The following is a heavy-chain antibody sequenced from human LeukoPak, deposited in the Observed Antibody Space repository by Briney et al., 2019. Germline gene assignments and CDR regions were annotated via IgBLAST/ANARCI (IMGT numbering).Heavy chain of an antibody. CDR3: ARQGGFYGNRGYNDAFDI. CDR2: IDPSDSYT. CDR1: GYSFTTYW. D-gene: IGHD3-22*01. V-gene: IGHV5-10-1*01. Sequence: GESLRISCKGSGYSFTTYWISWVRQMPGKGLEWMGRIDPSDSYTNYSPSFQGHVTISVDKSISTAYLQWSSLKASDTAMYYCARQGGFYGNRGYNDAFDIWGQGTVVTVSS. J-gene: IGHJ3*02.